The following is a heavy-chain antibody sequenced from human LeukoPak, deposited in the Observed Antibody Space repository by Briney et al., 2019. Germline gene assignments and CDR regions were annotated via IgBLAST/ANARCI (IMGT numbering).Heavy chain of an antibody. J-gene: IGHJ4*02. CDR2: IYYSGST. V-gene: IGHV4-34*01. CDR3: ARVRDDSSGYYEYYFDY. CDR1: GGSFSGYY. Sequence: PSETLSLTCAVYGGSFSGYYWGWIRQPPGKGLEWIGSIYYSGSTYYNPSLKSRVTISVDTSKNQFSLKLSSVTAADTAVYYCARVRDDSSGYYEYYFDYWGQGTLVTVSS. D-gene: IGHD3-22*01.